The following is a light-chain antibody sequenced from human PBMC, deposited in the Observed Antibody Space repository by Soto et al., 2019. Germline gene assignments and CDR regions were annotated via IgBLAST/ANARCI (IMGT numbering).Light chain of an antibody. V-gene: IGKV4-1*01. Sequence: DIVMTQSPDSLAVSLGERATINCKSSQSVLSSSNNKNYLTWYQQKLGQPPRLLIYWASTRESGVPDRLSGSGSGADFTLTINSLQAEDVAVYYCQQYYSTPWTFGQGTKVEIK. CDR1: QSVLSSSNNKNY. J-gene: IGKJ1*01. CDR2: WAS. CDR3: QQYYSTPWT.